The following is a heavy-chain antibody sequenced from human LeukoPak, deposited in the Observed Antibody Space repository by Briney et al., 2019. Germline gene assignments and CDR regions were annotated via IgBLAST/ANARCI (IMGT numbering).Heavy chain of an antibody. CDR3: ARAAPFRYCSSTSCLQFDY. V-gene: IGHV1-18*01. Sequence: GASVTVSFTASGYTFTSYGISWVRQAPGQGLEWMGWISAYNGNTNYAQKLQGRVTMTTDTSTSTAYMELRSLRSGDTAVYYCARAAPFRYCSSTSCLQFDYWGQGTLVTVSS. CDR1: GYTFTSYG. D-gene: IGHD2-2*01. J-gene: IGHJ4*02. CDR2: ISAYNGNT.